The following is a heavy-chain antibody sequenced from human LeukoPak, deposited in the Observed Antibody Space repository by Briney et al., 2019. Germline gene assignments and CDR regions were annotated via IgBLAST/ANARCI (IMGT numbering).Heavy chain of an antibody. CDR3: ARDIVVVPAAAHMDV. J-gene: IGHJ6*03. CDR2: INPNSGGT. V-gene: IGHV1-2*02. D-gene: IGHD2-2*01. CDR1: GYTFTGYY. Sequence: ASVKVSCKASGYTFTGYYMHWVRQAPGQGLEWMGWINPNSGGTNYAQKFQGRVTMTRDTSISTAYMELSRLRSDDTAVYYCARDIVVVPAAAHMDVWGKGTTVTVSS.